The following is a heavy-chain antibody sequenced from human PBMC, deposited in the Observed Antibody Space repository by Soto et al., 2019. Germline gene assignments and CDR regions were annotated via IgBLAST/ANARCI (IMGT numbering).Heavy chain of an antibody. J-gene: IGHJ5*02. Sequence: GGSLRLSCAASGFTFSSYAMHWVRQAPGKGLEWVAVISYDGSNKYYADSVKGRFTISRDNSKNTLYLQMNSLRAEDTAVYYCVRETDGDACDLWGQGTPVTV. D-gene: IGHD4-17*01. V-gene: IGHV3-30-3*01. CDR2: ISYDGSNK. CDR3: VRETDGDACDL. CDR1: GFTFSSYA.